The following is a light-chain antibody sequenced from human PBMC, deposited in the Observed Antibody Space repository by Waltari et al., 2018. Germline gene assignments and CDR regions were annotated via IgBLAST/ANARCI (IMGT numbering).Light chain of an antibody. V-gene: IGLV1-40*01. CDR1: SSNIGAGYA. Sequence: QSVLTQPPSVSGAPGQSVTISCTGSSSNIGAGYAVHWYQQLPGTAPKLPVYGNSSRPSGVPDRFSGSKSGTSASLAITGLQAEDEADYYCQSYDSSLSAWVFGGGTKLTVL. J-gene: IGLJ3*02. CDR2: GNS. CDR3: QSYDSSLSAWV.